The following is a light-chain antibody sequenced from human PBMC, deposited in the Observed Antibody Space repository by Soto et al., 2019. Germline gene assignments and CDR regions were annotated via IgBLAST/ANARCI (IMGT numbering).Light chain of an antibody. CDR3: QHYNSYSEA. V-gene: IGKV1-5*01. J-gene: IGKJ1*01. CDR2: DAS. CDR1: QTISSW. Sequence: DIQMIQSPSTXSXXVXXXXXXXXRASQTISSWLAWYQQKPGKAPKLLIYDASNLETGVPSRFSGSGSGTEFTLTISSLQPDDFATYYCQHYNSYSEAFGQGTKVDIK.